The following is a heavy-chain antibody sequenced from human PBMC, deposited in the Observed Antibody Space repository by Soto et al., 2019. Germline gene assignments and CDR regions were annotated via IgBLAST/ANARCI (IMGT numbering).Heavy chain of an antibody. J-gene: IGHJ4*02. D-gene: IGHD2-8*02. V-gene: IGHV1-69*18. CDR3: ARWAGMVGDAASTGAFEF. CDR2: ISPKFGTA. Sequence: QVQLVQSGAEVKKPGSSVKVSCKASGGSFSSYAISWVRQAPGQGLEWMGMISPKFGTANCAQTFQGRVPLTEDEHPSTVYIELSSLRSEDTAIYYCARWAGMVGDAASTGAFEFWGQGTLVTVSS. CDR1: GGSFSSYA.